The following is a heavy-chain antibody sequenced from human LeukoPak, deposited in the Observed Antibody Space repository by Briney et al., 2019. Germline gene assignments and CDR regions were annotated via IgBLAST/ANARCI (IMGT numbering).Heavy chain of an antibody. D-gene: IGHD2-8*01. CDR3: ARHLGYCTNGVCPNGY. V-gene: IGHV4-38-2*01. J-gene: IGHJ4*02. CDR2: IYHSGST. CDR1: GYSISSGYY. Sequence: PSETLSLTCAVSGYSISSGYYWGWIRQPPGKGLEWIGSIYHSGSTYYNPSLKSRVTISVDTSKNQFSLKLSSVTAADTAVYYCARHLGYCTNGVCPNGYWGQGTLVTVSS.